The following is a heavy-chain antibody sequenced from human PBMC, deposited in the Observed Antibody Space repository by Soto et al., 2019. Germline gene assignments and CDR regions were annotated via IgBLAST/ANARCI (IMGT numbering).Heavy chain of an antibody. CDR2: IYYSGST. D-gene: IGHD5-18*01. CDR3: ARRYGYRFDY. Sequence: QVQLQESGPGLVKPSETLSLTCTVSGGSIRSYYWSWIRQPPGKGLEWIGYIYYSGSTNYNPSLKSRVTMSVDTSKNQFSLKLSSVTAADTAVYYCARRYGYRFDYWGQGTLVTVSS. V-gene: IGHV4-59*01. CDR1: GGSIRSYY. J-gene: IGHJ4*02.